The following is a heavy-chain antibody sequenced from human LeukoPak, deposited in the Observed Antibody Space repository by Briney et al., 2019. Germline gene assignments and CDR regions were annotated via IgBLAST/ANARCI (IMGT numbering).Heavy chain of an antibody. V-gene: IGHV4-30-4*01. CDR2: IYYSGST. D-gene: IGHD2-2*02. Sequence: SETLSLTCTVSGGSISSGDYYWSWIRQPPGKGLEWIGYIYYSGSTYYNLSLKSRVTISVDTSKNQFSLKLSSVTAADTAVYYCARTHLGYCSSTSCYTPYNWFDPWGQGTLVTVSS. CDR1: GGSISSGDYY. J-gene: IGHJ5*02. CDR3: ARTHLGYCSSTSCYTPYNWFDP.